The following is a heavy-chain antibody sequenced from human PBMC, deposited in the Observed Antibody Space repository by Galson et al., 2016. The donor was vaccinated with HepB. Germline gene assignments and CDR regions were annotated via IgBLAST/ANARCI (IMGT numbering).Heavy chain of an antibody. CDR3: ARQGPAGFGGSTFDF. Sequence: QSGAEVKKPGESLKISCKASGYAFSFHWIGWVRQMPGKGLEWMGIIFPSDSDTKYSPSFQGQVTISADKSINTAYLQWNSLKASDSAMYYCARQGPAGFGGSTFDFGGQGTLVTVSS. V-gene: IGHV5-51*01. CDR2: IFPSDSDT. CDR1: GYAFSFHW. D-gene: IGHD3-10*01. J-gene: IGHJ4*02.